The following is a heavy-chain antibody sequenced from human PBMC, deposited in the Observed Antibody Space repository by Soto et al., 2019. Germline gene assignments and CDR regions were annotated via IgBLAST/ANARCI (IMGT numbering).Heavy chain of an antibody. CDR2: IIPLFRKT. CDR1: GDMFRNSA. J-gene: IGHJ6*02. D-gene: IGHD3-10*01. V-gene: IGHV1-69*01. CDR3: ARARLSNGDPNIYFFYGLDV. Sequence: QVQLVQSGAEVKRPGSSVKVSCKASGDMFRNSAFTWVRQAPGQGLAWMGVIIPLFRKTDVAQKFQGRVNLTEDESTRSLYMEVSSLTSEDTAVYFCARARLSNGDPNIYFFYGLDVWGQGTTITVSS.